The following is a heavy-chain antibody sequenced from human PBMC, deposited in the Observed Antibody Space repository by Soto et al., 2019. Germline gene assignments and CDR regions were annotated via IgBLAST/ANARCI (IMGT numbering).Heavy chain of an antibody. CDR3: ASIGGSPGPFDY. J-gene: IGHJ4*02. V-gene: IGHV3-33*01. CDR1: GSTFSSYG. Sequence: PGGSLRLSCAASGSTFSSYGMHWVRQAPGKGLEWVAVIWYDGSNKYYADSVKGRFTISRDNSKNTLYLQMNSLRAEDTAVYYCASIGGSPGPFDYWGQGTLVTVSS. CDR2: IWYDGSNK. D-gene: IGHD1-26*01.